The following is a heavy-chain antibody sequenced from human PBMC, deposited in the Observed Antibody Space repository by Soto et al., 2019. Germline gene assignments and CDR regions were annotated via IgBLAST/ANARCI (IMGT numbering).Heavy chain of an antibody. J-gene: IGHJ4*02. Sequence: QVQLHQWGAGLLKPSEILSLTCAVYNGSFMGFYWTWVRQSPGKGLEWIGEINHIGSPNYNPSLKSRAAISIDTSKQQFSLRLSSLPAGGTAEYYCAGLSGGRFLDKGDYWGQGIQVTVSS. D-gene: IGHD3-3*01. CDR1: NGSFMGFY. V-gene: IGHV4-34*01. CDR3: AGLSGGRFLDKGDY. CDR2: INHIGSP.